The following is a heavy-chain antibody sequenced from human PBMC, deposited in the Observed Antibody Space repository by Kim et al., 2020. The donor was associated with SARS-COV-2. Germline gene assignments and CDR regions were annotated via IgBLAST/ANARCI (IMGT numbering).Heavy chain of an antibody. CDR1: GFTFSSYA. J-gene: IGHJ4*02. CDR3: AKDGALELVIDFPFFDY. D-gene: IGHD3-9*01. CDR2: ISGSGGST. Sequence: GGSLRLSCAASGFTFSSYAMSWVRQAPGKGLEWVSAISGSGGSTYYADSVKGRFTISRDNSKNTLYLQMNSLRAEDTAVYYCAKDGALELVIDFPFFDYWGQGTLVTVSS. V-gene: IGHV3-23*01.